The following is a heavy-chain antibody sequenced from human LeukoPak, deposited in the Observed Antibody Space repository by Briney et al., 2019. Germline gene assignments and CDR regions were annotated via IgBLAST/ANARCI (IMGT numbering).Heavy chain of an antibody. Sequence: GGSLRLSCAASGFTFSSYEMNWVRQAPGKGLEWVSYISSSGSTIHYADSVKGQFTISRDNAKNSLYLQMNGLRAEDTAVYYCARDICSSTSCYAGVLDYWGQGTLVTVSS. CDR1: GFTFSSYE. CDR2: ISSSGSTI. V-gene: IGHV3-48*03. J-gene: IGHJ4*02. D-gene: IGHD2-2*01. CDR3: ARDICSSTSCYAGVLDY.